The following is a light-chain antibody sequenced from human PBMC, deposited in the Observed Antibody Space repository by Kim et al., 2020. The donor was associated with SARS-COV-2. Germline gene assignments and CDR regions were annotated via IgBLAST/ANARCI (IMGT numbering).Light chain of an antibody. J-gene: IGLJ3*02. CDR2: TDD. V-gene: IGLV1-44*01. CDR3: ATWDDSLDVWM. CDR1: SSNIGSNT. Sequence: ELTQPPSASGTPGQRVTISCSGSSSNIGSNTVNWYQQFPGTAPQLLIYTDDRRPSGVSDRVSCSKSGTSASLAISALRSEDEADYYCATWDDSLDVWMFGGGTQLTVL.